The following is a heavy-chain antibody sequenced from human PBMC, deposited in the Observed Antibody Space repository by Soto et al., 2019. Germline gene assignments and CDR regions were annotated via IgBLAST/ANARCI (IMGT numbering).Heavy chain of an antibody. V-gene: IGHV3-33*01. CDR1: VFTFNTYS. CDR3: ARGVVVKVYEMGGPDY. D-gene: IGHD2-8*01. J-gene: IGHJ4*02. Sequence: PGGSLIISCEASVFTFNTYSMHWVRQPPVKGLEWPAAIWYDGTQKYYADSVKGRFIISRDKSTSTVYMELNGLTSEDTAMYYCARGVVVKVYEMGGPDYWGQGTLVTVSS. CDR2: IWYDGTQK.